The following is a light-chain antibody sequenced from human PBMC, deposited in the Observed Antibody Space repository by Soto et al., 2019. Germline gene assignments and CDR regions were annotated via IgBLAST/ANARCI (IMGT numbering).Light chain of an antibody. V-gene: IGKV3-20*01. CDR1: QSVSRSY. J-gene: IGKJ2*01. Sequence: EIVLTQSPGTLSLSPGERATLSCRASQSVSRSYLAWYQKKSGQAPRLLIYGASSRATGIPDRFTGSGSGTDFTLTISRLEPEDFAVYYSQQYGGSPLYTFGQRTKLEIK. CDR2: GAS. CDR3: QQYGGSPLYT.